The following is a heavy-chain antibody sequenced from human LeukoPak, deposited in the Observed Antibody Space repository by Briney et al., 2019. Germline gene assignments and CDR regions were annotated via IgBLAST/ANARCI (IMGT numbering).Heavy chain of an antibody. D-gene: IGHD6-19*01. Sequence: SETLSLTCTVSGGSISSYYWNWIRQSAGKGLEWIGRIYTSGSTNYNPSLKSRVTMSVDTSKNQISLKLSFMTAADTAVYYCARDPSYSSGWFDPWGQGTLVTVSS. CDR3: ARDPSYSSGWFDP. J-gene: IGHJ5*02. CDR1: GGSISSYY. CDR2: IYTSGST. V-gene: IGHV4-4*07.